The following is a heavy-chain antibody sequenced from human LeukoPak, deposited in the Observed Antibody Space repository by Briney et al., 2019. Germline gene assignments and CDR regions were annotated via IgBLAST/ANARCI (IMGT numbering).Heavy chain of an antibody. J-gene: IGHJ3*02. CDR2: INWNGGGR. CDR1: GFDFDDYV. Sequence: GGSLRLSCAASGFDFDDYVMSGGRQAPGKGLEWGSGINWNGGGRGYADSVKGRFTISRDNAKNSLYLQMTSQRGEDTAVYYCAKEASGYSYGLDAFPIWGQGTTVTVSS. CDR3: AKEASGYSYGLDAFPI. D-gene: IGHD5-18*01. V-gene: IGHV3-20*04.